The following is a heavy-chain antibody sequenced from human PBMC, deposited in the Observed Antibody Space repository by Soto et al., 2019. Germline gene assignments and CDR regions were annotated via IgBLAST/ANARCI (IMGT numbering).Heavy chain of an antibody. CDR2: INSEGSST. CDR3: ARAPNYYYYGMDV. J-gene: IGHJ6*02. Sequence: PGGSLRLSCAASGFTFSSYWMHWVRQAPGKGLVWVSRINSEGSSTSYADSVKGRFTISRDNAKNTLYLQMNSLRAEDTAVYYCARAPNYYYYGMDVWGQGTTVTVSS. V-gene: IGHV3-74*01. CDR1: GFTFSSYW.